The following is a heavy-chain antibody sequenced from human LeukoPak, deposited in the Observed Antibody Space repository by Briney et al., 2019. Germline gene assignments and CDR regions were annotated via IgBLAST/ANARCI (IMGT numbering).Heavy chain of an antibody. J-gene: IGHJ4*02. CDR3: ARLPGIAVAGGY. V-gene: IGHV1-2*02. CDR1: GYTFTGYY. Sequence: ASVKVSCKASGYTFTGYYMHWVRQAPGQGLEWMGWINPNSGGTNYAQKFQGRVTMTRDTSIGTAYMELSRLRSDDTAVYYCARLPGIAVAGGYWGQGTLVTVSS. D-gene: IGHD6-19*01. CDR2: INPNSGGT.